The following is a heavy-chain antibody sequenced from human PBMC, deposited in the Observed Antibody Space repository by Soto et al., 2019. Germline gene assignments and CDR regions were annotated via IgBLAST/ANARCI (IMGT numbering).Heavy chain of an antibody. D-gene: IGHD6-19*01. CDR1: GFTFSSYW. CDR3: VRAWAGY. CDR2: INRDGSEI. Sequence: EVQLVESGGGLVQPGGSLRLSCAASGFTFSSYWMHWIRQAPGKGLVWVSRINRDGSEIYYADSVRGRFTVSRDNAKDTLYLQMNSLRADPTAVYYCVRAWAGYWGQGTLVTVSS. J-gene: IGHJ4*02. V-gene: IGHV3-74*01.